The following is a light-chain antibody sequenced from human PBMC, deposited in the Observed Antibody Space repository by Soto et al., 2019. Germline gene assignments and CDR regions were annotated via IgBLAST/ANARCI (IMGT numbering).Light chain of an antibody. CDR3: AAWDDSLEV. CDR2: RNN. V-gene: IGLV1-47*01. Sequence: QSVLTQPPSASGTPGQRVTISCSGSSSNIGSNYVYWYQQLPGTAPKLLIYRNNQRPSGVPDRFSGSKSGTSASLAISGLRXEDEADYYCAAWDDSLEVFGGGTKLTVL. CDR1: SSNIGSNY. J-gene: IGLJ2*01.